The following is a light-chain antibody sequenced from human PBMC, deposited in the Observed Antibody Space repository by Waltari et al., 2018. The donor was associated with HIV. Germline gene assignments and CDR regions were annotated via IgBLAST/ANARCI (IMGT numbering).Light chain of an antibody. CDR1: SSDVGGYNY. CDR3: CSYAGSDGVV. V-gene: IGLV2-11*01. CDR2: DVS. J-gene: IGLJ2*01. Sequence: QSDLTQPRSVSGSPGQSVTISCTGNSSDVGGYNYVSWYQQHPGKAPKLMIYDVSKRPSGVPDRFPCSKSGNTASLTISGLQAEDEADYYGCSYAGSDGVVFGGGTKLTVL.